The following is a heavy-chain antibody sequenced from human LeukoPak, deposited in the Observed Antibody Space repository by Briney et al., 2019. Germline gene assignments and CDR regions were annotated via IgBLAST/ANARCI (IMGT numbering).Heavy chain of an antibody. CDR2: MFLSGSTNYYPSLSGST. J-gene: IGHJ4*02. CDR1: GGSISSGSYY. D-gene: IGHD3-10*01. CDR3: ARDRTVRGGIDY. V-gene: IGHV4-61*02. Sequence: PSETLSLTCTVSGGSISSGSYYWSWIRQPAGKGLEWIGRMFLSGSTNYYPSLSGSTNYNPSLKSRVTISVDMSREQFSLKLSSVTAADTAVYYCARDRTVRGGIDYWGQGTLVTVSS.